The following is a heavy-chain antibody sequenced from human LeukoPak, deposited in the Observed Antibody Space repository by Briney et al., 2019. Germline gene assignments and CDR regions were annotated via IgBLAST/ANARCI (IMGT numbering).Heavy chain of an antibody. V-gene: IGHV4-61*05. CDR2: IHSSGSA. CDR3: ARDIIDVGATHYFDY. CDR1: GGSISSSTYY. Sequence: PSETLSLTCSVSGGSISSSTYYWGWIRQPPGKGLEYIGQIHSSGSANYNPSLKSRVAMSLDASKNQFSLTVSSVTAADTAIYYCARDIIDVGATHYFDYWGQGSLLTVSP. D-gene: IGHD1-26*01. J-gene: IGHJ4*02.